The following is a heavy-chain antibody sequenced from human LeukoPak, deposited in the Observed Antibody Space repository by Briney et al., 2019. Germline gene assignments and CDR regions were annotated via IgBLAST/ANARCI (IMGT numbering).Heavy chain of an antibody. CDR2: IKSKTDGGTT. V-gene: IGHV3-15*01. CDR3: IADPGEWEPI. D-gene: IGHD1-26*01. J-gene: IGHJ3*02. CDR1: GLTFNNAW. Sequence: PGRSLRLSCAASGLTFNNAWMSWVRQAPGKGLEWVGRIKSKTDGGTTDYAAPVKGRFTISRDDSKNTLYLQMNSLKIEDTAVYYCIADPGEWEPIWGQGTMVTVSS.